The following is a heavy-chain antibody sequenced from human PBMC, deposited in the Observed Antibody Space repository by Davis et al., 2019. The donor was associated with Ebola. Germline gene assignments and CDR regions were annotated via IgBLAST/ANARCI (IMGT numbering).Heavy chain of an antibody. CDR1: GLPFGTYA. Sequence: GESLKISCSASGLPFGTYAMHWVRQAPGKGLKFVSFISSDGLNPNYADSVKGRFTISRDNSKNTLYLQMTNLRPEDTAVYYCVKLTSTVATTDYWGQGTLVTVSS. CDR3: VKLTSTVATTDY. J-gene: IGHJ4*02. D-gene: IGHD5-12*01. CDR2: ISSDGLNP. V-gene: IGHV3-64D*08.